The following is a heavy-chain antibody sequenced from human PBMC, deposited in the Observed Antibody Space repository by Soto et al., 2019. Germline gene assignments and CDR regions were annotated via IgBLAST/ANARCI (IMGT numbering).Heavy chain of an antibody. V-gene: IGHV4-34*01. D-gene: IGHD3-3*01. J-gene: IGHJ6*03. CDR2: INHSGST. Sequence: SETLSLTCAVYGGSFSGYYWSWIRQPPGKGLEWIGEINHSGSTNYNPSLKSRVTISVDTSKNQFSLKLSSVTAADTAVYYCARGAAIFGVVILHYYYMAAWGKGTPAPVSS. CDR1: GGSFSGYY. CDR3: ARGAAIFGVVILHYYYMAA.